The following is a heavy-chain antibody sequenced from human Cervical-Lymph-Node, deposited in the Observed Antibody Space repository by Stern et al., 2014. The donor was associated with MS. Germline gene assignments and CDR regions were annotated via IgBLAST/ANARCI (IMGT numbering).Heavy chain of an antibody. D-gene: IGHD4-17*01. CDR2: IGGGVGTP. J-gene: IGHJ4*02. CDR3: AKDIDYGDYGWYYFDY. Sequence: EVQLVESGGGLALPGGSLRLSCAASGFTFASYGLTWVRRGPGKGLEWVARIGGGVGTPAYADSVKGRFTISRDNYKNTVYLQMNSLRAEDTATYYCAKDIDYGDYGWYYFDYWGQGTPVTVSS. CDR1: GFTFASYG. V-gene: IGHV3-23*04.